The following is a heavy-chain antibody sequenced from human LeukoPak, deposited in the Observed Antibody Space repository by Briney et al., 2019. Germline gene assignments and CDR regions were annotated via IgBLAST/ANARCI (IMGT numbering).Heavy chain of an antibody. CDR1: GYTFTGYY. D-gene: IGHD3-9*01. Sequence: GASVKVSCKASGYTFTGYYMHWVRQAPGQGLEWMGWINPNSGGTNYAQKFQGRVTMTRDTSISTAYMELRSLRSDDTAVYYCARDEGRGDYDILTGYSAPVSIFNYWGQGTLVTVSS. CDR3: ARDEGRGDYDILTGYSAPVSIFNY. V-gene: IGHV1-2*02. CDR2: INPNSGGT. J-gene: IGHJ4*02.